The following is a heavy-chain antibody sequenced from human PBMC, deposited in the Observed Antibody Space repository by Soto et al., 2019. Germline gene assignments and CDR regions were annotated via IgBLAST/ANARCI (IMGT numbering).Heavy chain of an antibody. CDR3: ARGAYSSSWEFDF. CDR2: VSPHSGST. J-gene: IGHJ4*02. V-gene: IGHV1-8*01. CDR1: GYTFTTYD. D-gene: IGHD6-6*01. Sequence: QVQLVQSGAEVKKPGASLRVSCKASGYTFTTYDINWVRQTPGQGLEWMGWVSPHSGSTGFAQKFQGRLTMTTNTTITTAYMDLISLRCDDSAVYFCARGAYSSSWEFDFWGQGTLVTVS.